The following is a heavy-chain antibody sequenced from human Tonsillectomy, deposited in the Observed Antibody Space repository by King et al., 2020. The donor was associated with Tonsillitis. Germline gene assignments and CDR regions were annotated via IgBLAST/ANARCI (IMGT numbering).Heavy chain of an antibody. CDR2: ISGSGGST. CDR3: AKDWGSKGVVITHDAFDI. Sequence: VQLVESGGGLVQPGGSLRLSCAASGFTFSIYAMSWDRQAPGKGLEWVSAISGSGGSTYYADSVKGRITISRDTAKTTLYLQMNSLRAEDTAVYYCAKDWGSKGVVITHDAFDIWGQGTMVTVSS. D-gene: IGHD3-22*01. CDR1: GFTFSIYA. V-gene: IGHV3-23*04. J-gene: IGHJ3*02.